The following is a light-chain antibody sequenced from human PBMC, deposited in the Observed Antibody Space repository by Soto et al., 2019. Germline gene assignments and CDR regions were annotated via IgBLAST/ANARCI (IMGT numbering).Light chain of an antibody. CDR2: EVS. CDR1: SSDVGGYNY. CDR3: SSFTNTITRYA. V-gene: IGLV2-14*01. Sequence: QSAQTQPASVSGSPGQSITISCTGTSSDVGGYNYVSWFQHHPGKAPKLIIYEVSYRPSGVSNRFSGSKSGDTASLTISGLQAEDEADYYCSSFTNTITRYAFGTGTKVTVL. J-gene: IGLJ1*01.